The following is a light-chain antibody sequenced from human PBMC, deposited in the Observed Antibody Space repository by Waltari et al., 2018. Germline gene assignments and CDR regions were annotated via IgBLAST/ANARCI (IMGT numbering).Light chain of an antibody. V-gene: IGKV1-17*01. CDR3: LHHNKYPRT. Sequence: DIQMTQFPSSLSASVGDRVTITCRASQDIGHDLGWYQQQPGKAPRRLIYAESSLQSGVPSRFSGTGSGTEFTLTVSSLQPADVSSYFCLHHNKYPRTLGQGTKVEVK. CDR2: AES. CDR1: QDIGHD. J-gene: IGKJ1*01.